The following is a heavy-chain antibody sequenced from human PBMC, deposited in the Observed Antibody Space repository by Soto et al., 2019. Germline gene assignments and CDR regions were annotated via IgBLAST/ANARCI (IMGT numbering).Heavy chain of an antibody. CDR2: IDPSDSYT. J-gene: IGHJ6*02. D-gene: IGHD3-3*01. Sequence: GASLKISCKGSGYSFTSYWISWVRQMPGKGLAWMGRIDPSDSYTNYSPSFQGHVTISADKSISTAYLQWSSLKASDTAMYYCARDPGGGYDFWSGYSYYYYGMDVWGQGTTVTVSS. V-gene: IGHV5-10-1*01. CDR1: GYSFTSYW. CDR3: ARDPGGGYDFWSGYSYYYYGMDV.